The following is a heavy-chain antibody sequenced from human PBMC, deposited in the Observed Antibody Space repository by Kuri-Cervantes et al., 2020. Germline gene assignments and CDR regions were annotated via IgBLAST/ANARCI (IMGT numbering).Heavy chain of an antibody. J-gene: IGHJ6*03. CDR1: GFTFSDYY. Sequence: GESLKISCAASGFTFSDYYMSWIRQAPGKGLEWVSYISSSGSTIYYADSVKGRFTISRDNAKNSLYLQMNSLRAEDTAVYYCARVYRSYCSGGSCYLNYYYYYMDVWGKGTTVTVSS. V-gene: IGHV3-11*01. CDR2: ISSSGSTI. CDR3: ARVYRSYCSGGSCYLNYYYYYMDV. D-gene: IGHD2-15*01.